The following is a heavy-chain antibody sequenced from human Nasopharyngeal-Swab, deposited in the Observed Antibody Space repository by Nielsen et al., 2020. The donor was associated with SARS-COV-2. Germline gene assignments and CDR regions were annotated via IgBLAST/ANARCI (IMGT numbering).Heavy chain of an antibody. CDR2: IWYDGSNK. CDR1: GFTFSNYG. D-gene: IGHD6-13*01. J-gene: IGHJ4*02. CDR3: AKEDASKQLAED. V-gene: IGHV3-33*06. Sequence: GESLKISCAASGFTFSNYGMHWVRQAPGKGLEWVAVIWYDGSNKYYADSVKGRFTISRDNSKNTVYLQMNSLRAEDTAVYYCAKEDASKQLAEDWGQGTLVTVSS.